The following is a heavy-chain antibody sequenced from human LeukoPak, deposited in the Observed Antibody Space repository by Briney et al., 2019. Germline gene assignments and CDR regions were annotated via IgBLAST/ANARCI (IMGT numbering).Heavy chain of an antibody. CDR1: GFTFDTYG. J-gene: IGHJ4*02. CDR2: ISYDGGDK. Sequence: GGSLRLSCAASGFTFDTYGMHWVRQAPGKGLEWVAIISYDGGDKYYTDSVKGRFTISRDNSKNTLSLQMNSLRAEDTAVYYCAKDSGDGGFWSGSECFDSWGQGILVTVSS. V-gene: IGHV3-30*18. CDR3: AKDSGDGGFWSGSECFDS. D-gene: IGHD3-3*01.